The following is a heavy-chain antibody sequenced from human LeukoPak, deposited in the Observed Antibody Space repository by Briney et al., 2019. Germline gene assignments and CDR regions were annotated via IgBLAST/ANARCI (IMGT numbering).Heavy chain of an antibody. CDR1: GFDFSTCV. Sequence: GRSLRLSCAASGFDFSTCVMYWVRHAPGEGLEWVSAVYGNGDGISYADSVKGRFTISRDNSKNTLYLQMNSLRPEDTALYYCAKLGVRSSAGEDYWGQGTLVTVSS. V-gene: IGHV3-23*01. CDR3: AKLGVRSSAGEDY. D-gene: IGHD3-10*01. J-gene: IGHJ4*02. CDR2: VYGNGDGI.